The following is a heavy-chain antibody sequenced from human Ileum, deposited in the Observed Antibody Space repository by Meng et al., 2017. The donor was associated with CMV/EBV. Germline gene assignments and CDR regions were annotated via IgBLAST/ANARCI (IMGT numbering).Heavy chain of an antibody. V-gene: IGHV4-4*07. CDR2: IYTSGST. J-gene: IGHJ4*02. CDR3: AREVGGVWGSYRYFAY. CDR1: GGAISIYY. Sequence: VHLPDPGPGRVKPSETRSLTCTVSGGAISIYYWSWIRQPAGKGLEWIGRIYTSGSTNYNPSLKSRVTMSVDTSKNQFSLKLSSVTAADTAAYYCAREVGGVWGSYRYFAYWGQGTLVTAPQ. D-gene: IGHD3-16*02.